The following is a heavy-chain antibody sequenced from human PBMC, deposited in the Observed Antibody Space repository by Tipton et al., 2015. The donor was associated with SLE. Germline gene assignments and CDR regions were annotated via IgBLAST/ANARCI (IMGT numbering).Heavy chain of an antibody. J-gene: IGHJ4*02. V-gene: IGHV4-34*12. CDR3: ARASITIFGVTRPYYFDY. D-gene: IGHD3-3*01. Sequence: TLSLTCTVSGGSINSYYLSWIRQPPGKGLEWIGELIHSGSTYYNPSLKSRVTMSVDTSKNQFSLRLISVTAADTAVYYCARASITIFGVTRPYYFDYWGQGTLVTVSS. CDR1: GGSINSYY. CDR2: LIHSGST.